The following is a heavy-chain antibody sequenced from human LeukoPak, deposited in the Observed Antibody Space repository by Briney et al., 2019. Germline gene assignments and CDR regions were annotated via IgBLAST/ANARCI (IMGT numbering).Heavy chain of an antibody. CDR1: GFTFSNYA. J-gene: IGHJ4*02. V-gene: IGHV3-23*01. CDR2: ISGSGDSM. Sequence: PGGSLRLSCAASGFTFSNYAMGWVRQGPVKGLEWVSGISGSGDSMFFADSVKGRFTISRDNSKNMVYLQMNSLRDEDTAVYYCVKDKYSYGIIRLFDYWGQGTLVTVSS. CDR3: VKDKYSYGIIRLFDY. D-gene: IGHD3-16*01.